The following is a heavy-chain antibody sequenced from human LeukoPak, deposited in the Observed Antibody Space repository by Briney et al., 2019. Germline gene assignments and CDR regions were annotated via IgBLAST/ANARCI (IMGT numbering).Heavy chain of an antibody. CDR1: GYTLTDYY. J-gene: IGHJ6*03. CDR2: INPNSGDT. Sequence: ASVKVSCKASGYTLTDYYMHWVRQAPGQGLEWMGWINPNSGDTKSAQKFQGRVTVTRDTSISTAYMELSRLRSDDTAVYYCAREAYDSGNFRTDYYYMDVWGIGTTVTVSS. D-gene: IGHD3-10*01. V-gene: IGHV1-2*02. CDR3: AREAYDSGNFRTDYYYMDV.